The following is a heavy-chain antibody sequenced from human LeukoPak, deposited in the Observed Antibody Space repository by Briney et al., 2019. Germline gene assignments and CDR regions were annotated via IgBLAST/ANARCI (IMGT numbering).Heavy chain of an antibody. CDR3: ARDPYGDYYGMDV. CDR2: INPNSGGT. V-gene: IGHV1-2*02. CDR1: VYTFTRYY. D-gene: IGHD4-17*01. Sequence: GASLKVSSTASVYTFTRYYIHWVRQAPGQGLEWMGWINPNSGGTNYAQKFQGRVTMTTDTPISTAYMELSRLRYDDAAVYYCARDPYGDYYGMDVWGQGTTVTVSS. J-gene: IGHJ6*02.